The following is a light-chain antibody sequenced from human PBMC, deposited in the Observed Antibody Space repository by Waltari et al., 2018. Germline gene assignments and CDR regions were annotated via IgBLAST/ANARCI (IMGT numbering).Light chain of an antibody. J-gene: IGLJ1*01. V-gene: IGLV1-44*01. Sequence: QSVLTQTPSASGTPGQRVTISCSGSTSNIGSNTVNWYQHLPGTAPNLLIYNNYQRPSGVPDRLSGSKSGTSASLAISGLQSEDESDYYCATWDDSLNGYLFGTGTKVNVL. CDR3: ATWDDSLNGYL. CDR1: TSNIGSNT. CDR2: NNY.